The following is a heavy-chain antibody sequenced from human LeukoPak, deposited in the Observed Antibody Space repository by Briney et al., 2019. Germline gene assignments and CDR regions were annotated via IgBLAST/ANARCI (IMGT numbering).Heavy chain of an antibody. CDR3: AIVRSGRFDY. D-gene: IGHD2-15*01. CDR2: ISAYNGNT. Sequence: ASVTVSCKASGYTLTSYGISSVRQAPGQGLEWMGWISAYNGNTNYAQKLQRRVTMTTDTATRTDYMELRSLRCDDTGVYYCAIVRSGRFDYWGQGTLVTVSS. CDR1: GYTLTSYG. V-gene: IGHV1-18*01. J-gene: IGHJ4*02.